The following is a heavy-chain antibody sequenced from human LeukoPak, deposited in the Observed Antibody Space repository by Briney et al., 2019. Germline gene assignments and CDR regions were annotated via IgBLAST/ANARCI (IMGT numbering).Heavy chain of an antibody. CDR1: GYTFTSYG. D-gene: IGHD3-10*01. Sequence: ASVKVSCKASGYTFTSYGISWVRQAPGQGLEWMGWISAYNGNTNYAQKLQGRVTMTTDTSTSTAYMGLRSLRSDDTAVYYCARGSPTREITHGGFYYGMDVWGQGTTVTVSS. V-gene: IGHV1-18*01. J-gene: IGHJ6*02. CDR2: ISAYNGNT. CDR3: ARGSPTREITHGGFYYGMDV.